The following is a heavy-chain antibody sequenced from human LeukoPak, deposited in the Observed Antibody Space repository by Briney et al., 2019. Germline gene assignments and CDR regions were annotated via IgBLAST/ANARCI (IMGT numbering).Heavy chain of an antibody. J-gene: IGHJ4*02. D-gene: IGHD5-24*01. CDR1: GGSISSYY. V-gene: IGHV4-4*07. CDR3: ARGTAGWLQLRRDLYYFDY. CDR2: IYTSGST. Sequence: SGTLSLTCTVSGGSISSYYWSWIRQPAGKGLEWIGRIYTSGSTNYNPSLKSRVTMSVDTSKNQFSLKLSSVTAADTAVYYCARGTAGWLQLRRDLYYFDYWGQGTLVTVSS.